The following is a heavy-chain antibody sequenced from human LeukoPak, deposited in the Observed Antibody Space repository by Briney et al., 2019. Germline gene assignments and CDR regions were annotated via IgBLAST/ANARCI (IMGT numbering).Heavy chain of an antibody. CDR1: GYTFTGYY. V-gene: IGHV1-2*02. D-gene: IGHD6-13*01. J-gene: IGHJ5*02. CDR3: ASVIAAAGMDGFDP. CDR2: INPNSGGT. Sequence: ASVKVSCKASGYTFTGYYMHWVRQAPGQGLEWMRWINPNSGGTNYAQKFQGRVTMTRDTSISTAYMELSRLRSDDTAVYYCASVIAAAGMDGFDPWGQGTLVTVSS.